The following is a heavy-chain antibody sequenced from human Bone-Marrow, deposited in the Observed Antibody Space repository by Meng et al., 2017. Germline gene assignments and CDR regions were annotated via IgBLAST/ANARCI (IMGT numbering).Heavy chain of an antibody. CDR1: GGSISSSSHY. Sequence: SETLSLTCTVFGGSISSSSHYWGWIRQPPGKGLEWIETIYLSGTTYYNPSLKSRVTMSLDTSKNQFSLNLRSVTAADTAVYYSARGEGYDSSAYPGDNGLDVWGQGTTVTVSS. CDR3: ARGEGYDSSAYPGDNGLDV. J-gene: IGHJ6*02. V-gene: IGHV4-39*07. D-gene: IGHD3-22*01. CDR2: IYLSGTT.